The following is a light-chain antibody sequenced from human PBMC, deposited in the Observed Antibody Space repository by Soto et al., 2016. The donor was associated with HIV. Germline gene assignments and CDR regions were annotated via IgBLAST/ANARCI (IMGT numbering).Light chain of an antibody. CDR2: GAS. CDR1: QDIGND. J-gene: IGKJ2*01. V-gene: IGKV1-6*01. Sequence: IRMTQSPSSLSASVGDIVTITCRASQDIGNDLGWYQQKPGQAPKRLIYGASSLESGVPSRFSGSGSGTDFTLTISGLQPEDSASYFCLQDYIYPYTFGQGPRWRSN. CDR3: LQDYIYPYT.